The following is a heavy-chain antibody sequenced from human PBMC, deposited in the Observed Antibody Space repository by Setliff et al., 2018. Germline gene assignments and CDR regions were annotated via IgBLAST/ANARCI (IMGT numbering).Heavy chain of an antibody. CDR1: GGSISSDY. Sequence: LSLTCTVSGGSISSDYWSWIRQSPGKGLEWIGYIYYSGTTNYNPSLKSRVIISVDTSKTQFSLRLSSVTAAGTAVYFCARGCSSGSCYPHDVFAIWGQGAMVTVSS. CDR2: IYYSGTT. V-gene: IGHV4-59*01. J-gene: IGHJ3*02. D-gene: IGHD2-15*01. CDR3: ARGCSSGSCYPHDVFAI.